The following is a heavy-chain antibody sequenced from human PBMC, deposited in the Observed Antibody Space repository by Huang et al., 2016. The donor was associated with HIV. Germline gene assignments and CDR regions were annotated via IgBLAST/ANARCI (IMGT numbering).Heavy chain of an antibody. CDR3: ARGDYYDSSGYHPGYFDY. CDR2: IRNDGMKK. CDR1: GFILSNYG. Sequence: VQLIESGGGVVQPGKSLRLSCATSGFILSNYGMPWVRQAPGKGLKWVAFIRNDGMKKNYAYSVRGRFTVGRDNGNNTLFLQMRSLGVDDTAVYYCARGDYYDSSGYHPGYFDYWGQGILVTVSS. J-gene: IGHJ4*02. V-gene: IGHV3-33*04. D-gene: IGHD3-22*01.